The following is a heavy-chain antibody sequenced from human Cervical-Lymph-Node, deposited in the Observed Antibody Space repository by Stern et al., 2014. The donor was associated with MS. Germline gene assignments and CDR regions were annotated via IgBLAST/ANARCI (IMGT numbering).Heavy chain of an antibody. CDR3: ARAPDL. CDR1: GASITSHF. Sequence: QVQLQESGPGLLRPSETLSLTCNVSGASITSHFWSWIRQPPGKGLEWIGYIYYRGTTNYNASLKGRVAISINTSKTQFSLRLSSVTAADTAVYYCARAPDLWGQGILVTVSS. J-gene: IGHJ5*02. CDR2: IYYRGTT. V-gene: IGHV4-59*11.